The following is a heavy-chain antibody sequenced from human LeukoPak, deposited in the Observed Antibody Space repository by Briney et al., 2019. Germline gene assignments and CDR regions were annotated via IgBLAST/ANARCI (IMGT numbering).Heavy chain of an antibody. CDR2: ISYDGSNK. Sequence: GGSLRPSCAASGFTFSSYGMHWVRQAPGKGLEWVAVISYDGSNKYYADSVKGRFTISRDNSKNTLYLQMNSLRAEDTAVYYCAKDEFGYYDSSGYNYYYYYYMDVWGKGTTVTVSS. V-gene: IGHV3-30*18. J-gene: IGHJ6*03. CDR1: GFTFSSYG. CDR3: AKDEFGYYDSSGYNYYYYYYMDV. D-gene: IGHD3-22*01.